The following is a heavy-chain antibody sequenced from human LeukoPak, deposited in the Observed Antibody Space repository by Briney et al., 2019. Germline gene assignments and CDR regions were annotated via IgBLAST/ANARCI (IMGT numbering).Heavy chain of an antibody. CDR2: TCYRSKWYN. CDR3: ARGWGFGY. D-gene: IGHD7-27*01. Sequence: SQTLSLTCAISGDSVSGNITAWNWIRQSPSRGLEWLGSTCYRSKWYNDYALSVKSRITINPDTSKNQFSLQLSSVTPEDTAVYYCARGWGFGYWSQGTLVTVSS. CDR1: GDSVSGNITA. V-gene: IGHV6-1*01. J-gene: IGHJ4*02.